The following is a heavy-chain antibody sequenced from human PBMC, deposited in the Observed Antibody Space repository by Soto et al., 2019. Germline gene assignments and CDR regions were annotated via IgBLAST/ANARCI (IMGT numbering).Heavy chain of an antibody. CDR3: AKEARTPAAIGEYYHYYGMDV. CDR2: ISYDGSNN. CDR1: GFNFPDYP. V-gene: IGHV3-30*02. Sequence: GGSLRLSCAASGFNFPDYPMHWVRQAPGRGLEWVAVISYDGSNNYYADSVKGRFTISRDNSKNTLYLQMNSLRAEDTAVYYCAKEARTPAAIGEYYHYYGMDVWGQGTAVTVSS. J-gene: IGHJ6*02. D-gene: IGHD2-2*02.